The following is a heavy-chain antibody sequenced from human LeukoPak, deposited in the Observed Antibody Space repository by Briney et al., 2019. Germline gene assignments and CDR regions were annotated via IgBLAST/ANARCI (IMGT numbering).Heavy chain of an antibody. CDR1: GVTFSSYS. CDR2: ISSSSSMI. J-gene: IGHJ3*02. D-gene: IGHD1-26*01. Sequence: PGGSLRLSCAASGVTFSSYSMNWVRQAPGKGLEWISYISSSSSMIFYADSVKGRFTISRDNAKNSLYLQLNSLRDEDTAVYYCAKYSGSSDAFDIWGQGTMVTVSS. CDR3: AKYSGSSDAFDI. V-gene: IGHV3-48*02.